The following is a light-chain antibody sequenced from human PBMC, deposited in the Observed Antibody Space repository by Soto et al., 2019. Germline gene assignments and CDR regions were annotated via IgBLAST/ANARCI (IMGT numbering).Light chain of an antibody. CDR2: EVN. CDR3: SSFAVSNSFV. V-gene: IGLV2-8*01. Sequence: QSVLTQPPSASGPPGQSVTISCTGTSNDVGAYNYVSWYQQHPGKAPNVMIYEVNKRPSGVPDRFSGSKSGNTASLTVSGLQAEDEADYYCSSFAVSNSFVFGTGTKVTVL. CDR1: SNDVGAYNY. J-gene: IGLJ1*01.